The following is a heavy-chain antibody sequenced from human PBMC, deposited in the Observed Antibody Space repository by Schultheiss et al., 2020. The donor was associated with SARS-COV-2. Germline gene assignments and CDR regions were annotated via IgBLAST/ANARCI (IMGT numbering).Heavy chain of an antibody. Sequence: SETLSLTCTVSGVSVSTYCWNWIRRPPGKGLEWIGYIYYSGTTKYSPSLESRVSISIDTSKNQFSLVLYSVTAADTAVYFCARHYDSRGNNALDLWGHGTMVTVSS. V-gene: IGHV4-59*02. J-gene: IGHJ3*01. D-gene: IGHD3-22*01. CDR2: IYYSGTT. CDR3: ARHYDSRGNNALDL. CDR1: GVSVSTYC.